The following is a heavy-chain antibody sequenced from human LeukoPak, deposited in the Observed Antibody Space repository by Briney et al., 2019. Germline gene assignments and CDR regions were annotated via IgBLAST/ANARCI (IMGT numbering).Heavy chain of an antibody. V-gene: IGHV3-30*18. D-gene: IGHD2-15*01. CDR1: GFFFSNSG. CDR2: LPYDGNNE. Sequence: PGGSLRLSCAASGFFFSNSGMHWVRQAPGMRLEWVAILPYDGNNEYYADSVKGRFTASRDNSENTLYLQMNSLRSEDTAVYYCAKDGLYCTGGSCYNLLNSWGQGTLVIVSS. CDR3: AKDGLYCTGGSCYNLLNS. J-gene: IGHJ4*02.